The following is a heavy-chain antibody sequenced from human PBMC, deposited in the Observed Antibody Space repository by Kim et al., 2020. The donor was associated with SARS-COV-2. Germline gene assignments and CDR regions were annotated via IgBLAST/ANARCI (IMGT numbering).Heavy chain of an antibody. CDR3: AKDLHSKVGSSYGMDV. CDR2: ISATGGST. Sequence: GGSLRLSCAASGFTFSSYAMSWVRQAPGKGLEWVSTISATGGSTYYADSVKGWFTISRDNSKNTLYLQMNSLRAEDTAVYYCAKDLHSKVGSSYGMDVWGQGPTVIVSS. J-gene: IGHJ6*02. V-gene: IGHV3-23*01. D-gene: IGHD4-4*01. CDR1: GFTFSSYA.